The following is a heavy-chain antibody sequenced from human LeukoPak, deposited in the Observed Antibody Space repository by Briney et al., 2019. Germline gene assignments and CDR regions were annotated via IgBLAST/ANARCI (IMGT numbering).Heavy chain of an antibody. CDR2: VYPGDSDT. J-gene: IGHJ4*02. D-gene: IGHD2-15*01. CDR1: GYNFISYW. Sequence: GESLKISCKGSGYNFISYWIAWVRQMPGKGLEWMGTVYPGDSDTRYSPSFQGQVTISADKSISTAYLQWSSLKASDTAMYYCARHEVDLSLGYWGQGTLVTVSS. V-gene: IGHV5-51*01. CDR3: ARHEVDLSLGY.